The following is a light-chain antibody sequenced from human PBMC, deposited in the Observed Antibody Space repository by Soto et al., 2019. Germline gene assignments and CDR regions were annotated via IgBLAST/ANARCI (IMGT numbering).Light chain of an antibody. Sequence: EIVLTQSPGTLSLSPGERATLSCRASQSVSNTYLAWYQHKPGQAPRLLIYGASSRATGIPDRFSGSGSGTDFILTITILEPEDFAVYYCHQYSTSPPWTFGQGTKVEIK. CDR3: HQYSTSPPWT. CDR2: GAS. J-gene: IGKJ1*01. CDR1: QSVSNTY. V-gene: IGKV3-20*01.